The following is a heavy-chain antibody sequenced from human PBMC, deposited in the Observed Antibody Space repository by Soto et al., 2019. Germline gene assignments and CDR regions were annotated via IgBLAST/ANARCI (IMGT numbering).Heavy chain of an antibody. CDR3: AREYDYGDPYYFDY. V-gene: IGHV4-59*01. J-gene: IGHJ4*02. CDR1: GGSISSYY. Sequence: PSETLSLTCTVSGGSISSYYWSWIRQPPGKGLEWIGYIYYSGSTNYNPSLKSRVTISVDTSKNQFSLKLSSVTAADTAVYYCAREYDYGDPYYFDYWGQGTLVTVSS. D-gene: IGHD4-17*01. CDR2: IYYSGST.